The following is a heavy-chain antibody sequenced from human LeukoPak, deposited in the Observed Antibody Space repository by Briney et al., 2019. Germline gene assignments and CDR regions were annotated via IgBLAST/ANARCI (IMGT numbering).Heavy chain of an antibody. CDR1: GGSISSGGYS. CDR3: AAQPQGTDFDY. CDR2: IYHSGST. D-gene: IGHD2-21*02. J-gene: IGHJ4*02. V-gene: IGHV4-30-2*01. Sequence: RTSETLSLTCAVSGGSISSGGYSWSWIRQPPGKGLEWIGYIYHSGSTYYNPSLKSRVTISVDRSKNQFSLKLSSVTAADTAVYYCAAQPQGTDFDYWGQGTLVTVSS.